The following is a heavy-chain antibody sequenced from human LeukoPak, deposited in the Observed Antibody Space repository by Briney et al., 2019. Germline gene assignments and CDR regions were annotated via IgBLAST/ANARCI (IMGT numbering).Heavy chain of an antibody. CDR1: GFTFSNAW. D-gene: IGHD2-2*01. V-gene: IGHV3-15*01. Sequence: PGGSLKLSCAVSGFTFSNAWMSWVRQAPGKGLEWVGRIKSKTGSGTTDYAAPVKGRFTISRDDSKNTLFLQMNSLKTEDTAVYYCTTAPAQSDYWGQGTLVTVSS. J-gene: IGHJ4*02. CDR3: TTAPAQSDY. CDR2: IKSKTGSGTT.